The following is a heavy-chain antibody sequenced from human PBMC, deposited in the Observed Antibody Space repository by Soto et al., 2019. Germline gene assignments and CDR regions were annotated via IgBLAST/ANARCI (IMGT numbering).Heavy chain of an antibody. D-gene: IGHD6-13*01. CDR2: ISGSGGST. J-gene: IGHJ5*02. CDR3: AKDLLAAAGTVGWFDP. V-gene: IGHV3-23*01. CDR1: GFTFSSYA. Sequence: EVQLLESGGGLVQPGGSLRLSCAASGFTFSSYAMSWVRQAPGKGLEWVSAISGSGGSTYYADSVKGRFTISRDNSKNTLYLQMNSLRAEDTAVYYCAKDLLAAAGTVGWFDPWGQGTLVTVSS.